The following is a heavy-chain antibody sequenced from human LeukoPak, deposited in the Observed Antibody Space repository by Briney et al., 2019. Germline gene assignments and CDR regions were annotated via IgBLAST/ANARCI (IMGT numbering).Heavy chain of an antibody. D-gene: IGHD2-21*02. Sequence: ASVKVSCKASGYTFTNYHINWVRQASGQGLEWMTWINPDTGDKGYARKFQDRVTITTDTSISTAYMELSSLSSEDTAVYFWARTASMTASGYDYWGQGTLVTVSS. V-gene: IGHV1-8*03. CDR2: INPDTGDK. CDR3: ARTASMTASGYDY. CDR1: GYTFTNYH. J-gene: IGHJ4*02.